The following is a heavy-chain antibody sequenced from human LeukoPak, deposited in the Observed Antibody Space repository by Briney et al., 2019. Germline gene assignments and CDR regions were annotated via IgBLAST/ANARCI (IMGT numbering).Heavy chain of an antibody. CDR2: INPNSGGT. V-gene: IGHV1-2*02. D-gene: IGHD6-19*01. Sequence: ASVKVSCKASGYTFTGYYMHWVRQAPGQGLEWMGWINPNSGGTIYAQKFQGRVTMTEDTSTDTAYMELSSLRSEDTAVYYCATDLRGIAVAMFDYWGQGTLVTVSS. CDR1: GYTFTGYY. J-gene: IGHJ4*02. CDR3: ATDLRGIAVAMFDY.